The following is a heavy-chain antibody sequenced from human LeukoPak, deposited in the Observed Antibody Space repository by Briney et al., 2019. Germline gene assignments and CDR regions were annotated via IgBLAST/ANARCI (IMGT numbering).Heavy chain of an antibody. CDR3: ARRVWFDP. CDR1: GGSFSGYY. Sequence: SSETLSLTCAVYGGSFSGYYWSWIRQPPGKGLEWIGSIYYSGSTYYNPSLKSRVTISVDTSKNQFSLKLSSVTAADTAVYYCARRVWFDPWGQGTLVTVSS. V-gene: IGHV4-34*01. J-gene: IGHJ5*02. CDR2: IYYSGST.